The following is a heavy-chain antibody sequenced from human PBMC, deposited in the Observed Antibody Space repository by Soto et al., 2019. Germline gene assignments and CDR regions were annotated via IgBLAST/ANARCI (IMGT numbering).Heavy chain of an antibody. Sequence: EVQVVESGGGLVQPGRSLRLSCTTSGFVFGDYEMSWFRQAPGKGLEWVGFIRTNSRGATTEYAASVRGRFTISRDDSKSVAYLQMHSLKIEDTAVYYCTRGVVIGYWGQGTLVTISS. J-gene: IGHJ4*02. CDR2: IRTNSRGATT. V-gene: IGHV3-49*03. CDR1: GFVFGDYE. CDR3: TRGVVIGY.